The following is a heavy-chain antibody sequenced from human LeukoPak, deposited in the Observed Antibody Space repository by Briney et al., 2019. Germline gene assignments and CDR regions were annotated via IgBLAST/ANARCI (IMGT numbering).Heavy chain of an antibody. Sequence: GGSLRLSCAASGFTFSSYTMNWVRQAPGKGLEWVSYISSSSHDIYYADSVKGRFTISRDNAKNSLYLQMNSLRAEDTAVYYCARDSSSTQQLWFVYWGQGTLVTVSS. J-gene: IGHJ4*02. CDR1: GFTFSSYT. CDR2: ISSSSHDI. D-gene: IGHD5-18*01. V-gene: IGHV3-21*01. CDR3: ARDSSSTQQLWFVY.